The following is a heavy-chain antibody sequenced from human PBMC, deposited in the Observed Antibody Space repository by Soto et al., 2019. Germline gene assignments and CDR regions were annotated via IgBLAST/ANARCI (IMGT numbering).Heavy chain of an antibody. D-gene: IGHD2-2*03. J-gene: IGHJ6*02. CDR1: GFTFSSYA. CDR3: ARDLVDIVVVPAATYYYYGMDV. V-gene: IGHV3-30-3*01. CDR2: ISYDGSNK. Sequence: GGSLRLSCAASGFTFSSYAMHWVRQAPGKGLEWVAVISYDGSNKYYADSVKGRFTISRDNSKNTLYLQMNSLRAEDTAVYYCARDLVDIVVVPAATYYYYGMDVWGQGTTVTVSS.